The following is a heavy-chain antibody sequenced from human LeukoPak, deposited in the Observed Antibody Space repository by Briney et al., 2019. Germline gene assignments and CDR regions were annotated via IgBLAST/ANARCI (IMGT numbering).Heavy chain of an antibody. CDR2: IFPGDSDT. V-gene: IGHV5-51*01. CDR3: ARLDESRVVSWFDP. J-gene: IGHJ5*02. CDR1: GYSFTSYW. D-gene: IGHD3-3*01. Sequence: GGALKISCKGSGYSFTSYWIVWVRQMPGKGLEGMGIIFPGDSDTRHSPSVQGQVTISADKSISTAYLQSSSLKASDTAMYYCARLDESRVVSWFDPWGQGTLVTVSS.